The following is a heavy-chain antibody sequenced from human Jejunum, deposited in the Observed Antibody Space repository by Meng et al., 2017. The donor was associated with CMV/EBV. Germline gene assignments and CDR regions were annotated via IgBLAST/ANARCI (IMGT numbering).Heavy chain of an antibody. CDR3: ARRALNCGLDCDPSD. V-gene: IGHV1-46*01. D-gene: IGHD2-21*01. CDR1: GYTFTNYY. Sequence: SGYTFTNYYIHWVRQAPGQGLEWMGIINPSSTSTTYAQKFQGRLTMTSDTPTSTVYMELSSLRSDDTAVYFCARRALNCGLDCDPSDWGQGTLVTVSS. CDR2: INPSSTST. J-gene: IGHJ4*02.